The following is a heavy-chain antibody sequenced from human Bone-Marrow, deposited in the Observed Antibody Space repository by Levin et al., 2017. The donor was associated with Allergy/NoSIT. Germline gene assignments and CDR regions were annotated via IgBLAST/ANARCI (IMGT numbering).Heavy chain of an antibody. Sequence: GGSLRLSCAASGFTFSSYWMHLVRQAPGNGLVLFSRINSYLSSTSYADSVKGRFTISRDNAKNTLYLQMNSLRAEDTAVYYCARGSPGIAAAGNFHYWGQGTLVTVSS. J-gene: IGHJ4*02. V-gene: IGHV3-74*01. CDR1: GFTFSSYW. D-gene: IGHD6-13*01. CDR3: ARGSPGIAAAGNFHY. CDR2: INSYLSST.